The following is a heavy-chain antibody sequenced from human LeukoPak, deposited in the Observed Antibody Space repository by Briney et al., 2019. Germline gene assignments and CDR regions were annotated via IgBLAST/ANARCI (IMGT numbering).Heavy chain of an antibody. V-gene: IGHV3-30*04. J-gene: IGHJ3*02. CDR3: AREGGDGAFDI. D-gene: IGHD3-16*01. CDR1: GFTFSSYA. CDR2: ISYDGSNK. Sequence: PGRSLRLSCAASGFTFSSYAMHWVRQAPGKGLGWVAVISYDGSNKYYADSVKGRFTISRDNSKNTLYLQMNSLRAEDTAVYYCAREGGDGAFDIWGQGTMVTVSS.